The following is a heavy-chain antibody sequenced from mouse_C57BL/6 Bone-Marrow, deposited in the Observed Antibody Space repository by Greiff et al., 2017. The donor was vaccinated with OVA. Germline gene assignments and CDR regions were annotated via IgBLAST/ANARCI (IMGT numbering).Heavy chain of an antibody. CDR2: IHPNSGST. CDR3: ASITTRFAY. Sequence: QVQLKQPGAELVKPGASVKLSCKASGYTFTSYWMHWVKQRPGQGLEWIGMIHPNSGSTNYNEKFKSKATLTVDKSSSTAYMQLSSLTSEDSAVYYCASITTRFAYWGQGTLVTVSA. V-gene: IGHV1-64*01. CDR1: GYTFTSYW. D-gene: IGHD1-1*01. J-gene: IGHJ3*01.